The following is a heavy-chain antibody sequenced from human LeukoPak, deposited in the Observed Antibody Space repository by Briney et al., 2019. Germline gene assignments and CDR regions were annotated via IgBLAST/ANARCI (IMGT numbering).Heavy chain of an antibody. D-gene: IGHD5-18*01. V-gene: IGHV3-21*01. CDR2: ITTSSNYI. CDR3: ARDRRGYSYGSHIFDY. J-gene: IGHJ4*02. Sequence: GGSLRLSCAASAFTFSTYSLTWVRQAPGKGLEWVSSITTSSNYIYYADSVKGRFTISRDNAKNSLYLQMNGLRAEDTAVYYCARDRRGYSYGSHIFDYWGQGILVTVSS. CDR1: AFTFSTYS.